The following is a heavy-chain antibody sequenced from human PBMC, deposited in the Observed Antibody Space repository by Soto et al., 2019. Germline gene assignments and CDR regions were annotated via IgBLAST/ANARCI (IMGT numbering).Heavy chain of an antibody. D-gene: IGHD7-27*01. CDR2: IGPDGYRT. J-gene: IGHJ4*02. CDR1: GFTFSRHW. CDR3: VRDQNWVYDY. V-gene: IGHV3-74*01. Sequence: EVQLVESGGALVQSGGSLRLSCAASGFTFSRHWMHWVRQAPGKGLSWVSHIGPDGYRTRDADSVKGRFIISRDNAKNTLYLQMHNLRDDDTAVYYCVRDQNWVYDYWGPGILVTVSS.